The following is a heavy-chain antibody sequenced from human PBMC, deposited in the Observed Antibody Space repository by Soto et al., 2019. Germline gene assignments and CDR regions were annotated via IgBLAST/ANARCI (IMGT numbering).Heavy chain of an antibody. CDR3: AIVSIAVAGTRWFDP. J-gene: IGHJ5*02. V-gene: IGHV3-23*01. D-gene: IGHD6-19*01. Sequence: PGGSLRLSCAASGFTFSSYAMSWVRQAPGKGLEWVSAISGSGGSTYYADSVKGRFTISRDNSKNTLYLQMNSLRAEDTAVYYCAIVSIAVAGTRWFDPWGQGTLVTVSS. CDR2: ISGSGGST. CDR1: GFTFSSYA.